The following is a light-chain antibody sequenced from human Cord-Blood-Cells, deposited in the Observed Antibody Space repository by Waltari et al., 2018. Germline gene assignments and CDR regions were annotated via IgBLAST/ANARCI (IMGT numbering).Light chain of an antibody. V-gene: IGKV1-5*03. CDR3: QQYNSYPYS. CDR2: KAS. Sequence: DIQMTQSPSTLSASVGDRVTITCRASQSISSWLAWYQQKPGKAPKLLIYKASSLESGVHSRFSGSGSGTEFTLTISSLQPDDFATYYCQQYNSYPYSFGQGTKLEIK. CDR1: QSISSW. J-gene: IGKJ2*03.